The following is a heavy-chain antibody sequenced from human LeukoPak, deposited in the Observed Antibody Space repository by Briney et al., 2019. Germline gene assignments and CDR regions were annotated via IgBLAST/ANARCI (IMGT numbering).Heavy chain of an antibody. V-gene: IGHV1-69*13. CDR1: GYTFIAYY. D-gene: IGHD6-19*01. CDR3: ARGFGRSSGWYPSYYYYMDV. J-gene: IGHJ6*03. Sequence: ASVKVSCKASGYTFIAYYMHWVRQAPGQGLEWMGGIIPIFGTANYAQKFQGRVTITADESTSTAYMELSSLRSEDTAVYYCARGFGRSSGWYPSYYYYMDVWGKGTTVTVSS. CDR2: IIPIFGTA.